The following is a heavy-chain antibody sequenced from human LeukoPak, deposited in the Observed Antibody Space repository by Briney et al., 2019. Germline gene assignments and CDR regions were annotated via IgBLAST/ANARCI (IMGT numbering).Heavy chain of an antibody. D-gene: IGHD6-19*01. CDR3: ARDWAVAGIDY. Sequence: ASVKVSCKASGGTFSSYAISWVRQAPGQGLEWMGRINPNSGGTNYAQKFQGRVTMTRDTSISTAYMELSRLRSDDTAVYYCARDWAVAGIDYWGQGTLVTVSS. CDR1: GGTFSSYA. J-gene: IGHJ4*02. CDR2: INPNSGGT. V-gene: IGHV1-2*06.